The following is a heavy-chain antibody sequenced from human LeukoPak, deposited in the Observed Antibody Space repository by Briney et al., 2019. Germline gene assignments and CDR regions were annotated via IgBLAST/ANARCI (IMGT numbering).Heavy chain of an antibody. CDR1: GFIFSDAW. D-gene: IGHD3-10*01. CDR2: IKRRTDGGTT. J-gene: IGHJ4*02. Sequence: GGSLRLSCAASGFIFSDAWMSWVRQAPGKGLEWVGRIKRRTDGGTTDYAAPVKGRFTISRDDSKNTLYLQMNSLRAEDTAVYYCARLWFGELAFDYWGQGTLVTVSS. V-gene: IGHV3-15*01. CDR3: ARLWFGELAFDY.